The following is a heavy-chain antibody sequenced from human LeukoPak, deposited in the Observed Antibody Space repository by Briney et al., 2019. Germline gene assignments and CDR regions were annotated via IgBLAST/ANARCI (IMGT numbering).Heavy chain of an antibody. D-gene: IGHD1-1*01. CDR3: ARVVSVAWSERRPGYYYMDV. Sequence: GGSLRLSCAASGFTFSSYSMSWVRQAPGKGLEWVSSISSSRSYIYYADSVKGRFTISRDNAKNSLYLQMNSLRAEDTAVYYCARVVSVAWSERRPGYYYMDVWGKGTTVTVSS. CDR1: GFTFSSYS. CDR2: ISSSRSYI. V-gene: IGHV3-21*01. J-gene: IGHJ6*03.